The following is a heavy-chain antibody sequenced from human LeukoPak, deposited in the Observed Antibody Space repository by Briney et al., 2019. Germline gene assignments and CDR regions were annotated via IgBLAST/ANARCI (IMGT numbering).Heavy chain of an antibody. V-gene: IGHV4-59*01. Sequence: SETLSLTXTVSGGSICSYYWSWIRQPPGKGLEWIGYIYYSGSTNYNPSLKSRVTISVDTSKNQFSLKLSSVTAADTAVYYCATKGPSDAFDIRGQGTMVTVSS. CDR2: IYYSGST. CDR1: GGSICSYY. J-gene: IGHJ3*02. CDR3: ATKGPSDAFDI.